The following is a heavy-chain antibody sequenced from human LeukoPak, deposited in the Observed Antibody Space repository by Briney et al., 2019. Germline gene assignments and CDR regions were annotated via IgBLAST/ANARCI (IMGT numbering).Heavy chain of an antibody. D-gene: IGHD6-19*01. J-gene: IGHJ3*02. CDR3: ARLIAVTGYAFDI. V-gene: IGHV4-34*01. CDR2: INHSGST. Sequence: SETLSLTCAVYGGSFSGYYWSWIRQPPGKGLEWIGEINHSGSTNYNPSLKSRVTISVDTSKNQFSLKLSSVTAADTAVYYCARLIAVTGYAFDIWGQGTMVTVSS. CDR1: GGSFSGYY.